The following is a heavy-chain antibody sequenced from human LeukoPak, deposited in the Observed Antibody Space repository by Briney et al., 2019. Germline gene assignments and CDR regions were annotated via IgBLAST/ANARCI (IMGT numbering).Heavy chain of an antibody. J-gene: IGHJ4*02. CDR2: IYPGDSDT. V-gene: IGHV5-51*01. CDR3: ARVYYYDSSGYYFTFDY. Sequence: GESLKISCKGSGYSFTSYWNGWVRKMPGKGLEWMGIIYPGDSDTRYSPSFQGQVTISADKSISTAYLQWSSLKASDTAMYYCARVYYYDSSGYYFTFDYWGQGTLVTVSS. CDR1: GYSFTSYW. D-gene: IGHD3-22*01.